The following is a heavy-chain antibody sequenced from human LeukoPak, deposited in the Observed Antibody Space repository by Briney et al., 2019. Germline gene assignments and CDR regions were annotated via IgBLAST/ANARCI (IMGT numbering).Heavy chain of an antibody. J-gene: IGHJ6*02. Sequence: SETLSLTCAVSGGSISSGGYSWSWIQQPPGKGLEWIGYIYHSGSTNYNPSLKSRVTISVDTSKNQFSLKLSSVTAADTAVYYCAREQQADIVVVPHQMSYGMDVWGQGTTVTVSS. CDR3: AREQQADIVVVPHQMSYGMDV. CDR1: GGSISSGGYS. D-gene: IGHD2-2*01. CDR2: IYHSGST. V-gene: IGHV4-30-2*01.